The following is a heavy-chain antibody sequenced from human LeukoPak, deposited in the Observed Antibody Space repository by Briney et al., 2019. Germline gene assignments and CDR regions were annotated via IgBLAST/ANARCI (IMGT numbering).Heavy chain of an antibody. CDR3: ARDLVRGYNYYFDY. Sequence: PGRSLRLSCAASGFTFSSYAMHWVRQAPGKGLEWVAVISYDGSNKYYADSVKGRFTISRDNSKNTLYLQMNSLRAEDTAVYYCARDLVRGYNYYFDYWGQGTLVTVSS. J-gene: IGHJ4*02. V-gene: IGHV3-30-3*01. CDR2: ISYDGSNK. CDR1: GFTFSSYA. D-gene: IGHD1-20*01.